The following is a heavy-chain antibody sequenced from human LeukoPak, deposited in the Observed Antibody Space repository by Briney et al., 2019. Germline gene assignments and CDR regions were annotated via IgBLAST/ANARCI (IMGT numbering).Heavy chain of an antibody. J-gene: IGHJ3*02. CDR3: ATTGLISAFDI. CDR1: GFTVSSNY. D-gene: IGHD3-10*01. Sequence: GGSLRLSCAASGFTVSSNYMSWVRQAPGKGLEWVSVIYSGGSTYYAGSVKGRVTISRDKSKNTLCLQMNSLRAEDTAVYYCATTGLISAFDIWGQGTMVTVSS. CDR2: IYSGGST. V-gene: IGHV3-66*01.